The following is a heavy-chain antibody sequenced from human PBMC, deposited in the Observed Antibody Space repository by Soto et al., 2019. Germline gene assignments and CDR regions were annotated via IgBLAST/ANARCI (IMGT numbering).Heavy chain of an antibody. CDR2: INPSGGST. V-gene: IGHV1-46*03. Sequence: ASVKVSCKASGYTFTSYGISWVRQAPGQGLEWMGIINPSGGSTSYAQKFQGRVTMTRDTSTSTVYMELSSLRSEDTAVYYCARDGDSSGYYYVPLFDYWGQGTLVTVSS. D-gene: IGHD3-22*01. CDR1: GYTFTSYG. CDR3: ARDGDSSGYYYVPLFDY. J-gene: IGHJ4*02.